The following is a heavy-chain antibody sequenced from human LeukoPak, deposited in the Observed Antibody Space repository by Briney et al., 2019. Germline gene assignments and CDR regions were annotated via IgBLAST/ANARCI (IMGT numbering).Heavy chain of an antibody. CDR2: INPNSGGT. D-gene: IGHD3-3*01. CDR1: GYTFTGYY. Sequence: GASVKVSCXASGYTFTGYYMHWVRQAPGQGLEWMGWINPNSGGTNYAQKFQGRVTMTRDTSISTAYMELSRLRSDDTAVYYCARDRGTDYDFWSGYFDYWGQGTLVTVSS. CDR3: ARDRGTDYDFWSGYFDY. J-gene: IGHJ4*02. V-gene: IGHV1-2*02.